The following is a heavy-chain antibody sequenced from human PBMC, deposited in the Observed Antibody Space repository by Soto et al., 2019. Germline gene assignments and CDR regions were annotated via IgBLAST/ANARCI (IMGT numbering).Heavy chain of an antibody. J-gene: IGHJ5*02. V-gene: IGHV4-30-4*01. CDR1: GGSISSGDYY. Sequence: PSETLSLTCTVSGGSISSGDYYWSWTRQPPGKGLEWIGYIHYSGSTYYNPSLKSRVTISVDTSKNQFSLKLSSVTAADTAVYYCARSGITMVRGVIITSWFDPWGQGTLVTVSS. CDR2: IHYSGST. D-gene: IGHD3-10*01. CDR3: ARSGITMVRGVIITSWFDP.